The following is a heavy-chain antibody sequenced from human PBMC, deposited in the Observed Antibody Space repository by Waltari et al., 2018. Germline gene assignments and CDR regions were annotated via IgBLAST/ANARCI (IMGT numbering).Heavy chain of an antibody. V-gene: IGHV1-69*12. D-gene: IGHD1-1*01. CDR1: GGTFGRHA. Sequence: QVHLVQSGAEVKKPGYSVKVPCKASGGTFGRHAITWVRQAPGQGLEWLGGLIPIFGATNYAQRCQGRVTITADESTSTVYMELSSLKSEDTALYFCARRQLGGPLDPWGQGTLVTVSS. CDR3: ARRQLGGPLDP. J-gene: IGHJ5*02. CDR2: LIPIFGAT.